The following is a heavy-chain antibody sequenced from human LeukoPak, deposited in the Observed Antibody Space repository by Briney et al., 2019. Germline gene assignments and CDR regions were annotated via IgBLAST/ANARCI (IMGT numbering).Heavy chain of an antibody. CDR1: GYTFTSYA. V-gene: IGHV1-69*13. CDR3: ARDPRITPLDGTPAEYFQH. D-gene: IGHD3-16*01. J-gene: IGHJ1*01. Sequence: ASVKVSCKASGYTFTSYAISWVRQAPGQGLEWMGGIIPIFGTANYAQKFQGRVTITADESTSTAYMELSSLRSEDTAVYYCARDPRITPLDGTPAEYFQHWGQGTLVTVSS. CDR2: IIPIFGTA.